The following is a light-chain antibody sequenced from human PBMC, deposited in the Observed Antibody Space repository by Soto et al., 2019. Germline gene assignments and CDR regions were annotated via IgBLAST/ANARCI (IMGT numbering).Light chain of an antibody. CDR2: SAS. CDR3: QQSHNTALT. Sequence: DIQMTQSPSSLSASVGDRVTITCRASQRVGSYLNWYQQKPGKAPTLLIYSASELQSGVSSRFSGSGSGTDFTLTIRNLQPEDFAVYYCQQSHNTALTFGQGTKVEI. J-gene: IGKJ1*01. CDR1: QRVGSY. V-gene: IGKV1-39*01.